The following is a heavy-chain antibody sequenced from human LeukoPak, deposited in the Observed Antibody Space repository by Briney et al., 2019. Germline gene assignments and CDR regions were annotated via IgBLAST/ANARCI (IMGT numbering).Heavy chain of an antibody. J-gene: IGHJ4*02. CDR1: GGSISSSNW. D-gene: IGHD3-10*01. V-gene: IGHV4-4*02. CDR3: ARVGYSSSGNYYNDRGAFDY. Sequence: PSETLSLTCAVSGGSISSSNWWSWVRQPPGKGLEWIGYIYYSGSTNYNPSLKSRVTISVDTSKNQFSLKLSSVTAADTAVYYCARVGYSSSGNYYNDRGAFDYWGQGTLVTVSS. CDR2: IYYSGST.